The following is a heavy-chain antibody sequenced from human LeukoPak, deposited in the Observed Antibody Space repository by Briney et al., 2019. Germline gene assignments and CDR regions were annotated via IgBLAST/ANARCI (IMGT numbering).Heavy chain of an antibody. D-gene: IGHD5-24*01. CDR2: INSDGSTR. CDR3: VRPQDGYNGFDC. J-gene: IGHJ4*02. CDR1: GFTSTTSW. V-gene: IGHV3-74*01. Sequence: GGSLRLSCAASGFTSTTSWMHWVRQAPGKGLVWVSRINSDGSTRNYADSVKGRFTISRDNAKNALYLQMDSLRAEDAAVYYCVRPQDGYNGFDCWGQGTLVTVSS.